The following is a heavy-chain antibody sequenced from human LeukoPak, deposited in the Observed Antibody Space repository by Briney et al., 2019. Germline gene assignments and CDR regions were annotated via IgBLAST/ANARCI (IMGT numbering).Heavy chain of an antibody. V-gene: IGHV5-10-1*01. Sequence: PGEYLKISCKGSGYSFTSYWISWVRQMPGKGLEWMGRIDPSDSYTNYSPSFQGHVTISADKSINTAYLQWTSLKASDTAMYYCSRSPQGLILDYWGQGTLVTVSS. CDR2: IDPSDSYT. D-gene: IGHD3-22*01. J-gene: IGHJ4*02. CDR3: SRSPQGLILDY. CDR1: GYSFTSYW.